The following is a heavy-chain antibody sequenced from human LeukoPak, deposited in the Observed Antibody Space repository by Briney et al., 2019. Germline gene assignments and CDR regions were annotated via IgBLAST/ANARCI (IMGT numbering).Heavy chain of an antibody. J-gene: IGHJ4*02. CDR1: GGSISSGGYY. CDR2: IYYSGST. Sequence: LSETLSLTCTVSGGSISSGGYYWGWIRQPPGKGLEWIGYIYYSGSTYYNPSLKSRVTISVDTSKNQFSLRLSSVTAADTAVYYCARGLGLYYDILTGSYYFDYWGQGTLVTVSS. V-gene: IGHV4-30-4*01. D-gene: IGHD3-9*01. CDR3: ARGLGLYYDILTGSYYFDY.